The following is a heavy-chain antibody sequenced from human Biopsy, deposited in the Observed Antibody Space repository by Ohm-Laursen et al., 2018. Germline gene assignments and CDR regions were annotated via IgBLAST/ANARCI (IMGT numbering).Heavy chain of an antibody. CDR1: GFTFSNYG. D-gene: IGHD4-17*01. CDR2: ISYGGNDE. J-gene: IGHJ6*02. CDR3: AKDRWERNLHYGGGVDL. Sequence: SLRLSCTASGFTFSNYGMHWVRQAPGKGLEWVALISYGGNDEYYADSVEGRFTISRDNSKNTVLLQMNSLRAEDTALYYCAKDRWERNLHYGGGVDLWGQGITVTVSS. V-gene: IGHV3-30*18.